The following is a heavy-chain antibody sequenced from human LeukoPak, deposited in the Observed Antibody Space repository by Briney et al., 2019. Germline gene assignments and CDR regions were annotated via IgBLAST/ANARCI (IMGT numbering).Heavy chain of an antibody. J-gene: IGHJ4*02. V-gene: IGHV4-59*12. CDR1: GGSISTYY. CDR3: ARDDYGGNQAFDY. Sequence: SETLSLTCTVSGGSISTYYWSWIRQPPGKGLEWIGYVYYSGSTNYNPSLMSRVTISVDTSENQFSLKLSSVTAADTAVYYCARDDYGGNQAFDYWGQGTLVTVSS. CDR2: VYYSGST. D-gene: IGHD4-23*01.